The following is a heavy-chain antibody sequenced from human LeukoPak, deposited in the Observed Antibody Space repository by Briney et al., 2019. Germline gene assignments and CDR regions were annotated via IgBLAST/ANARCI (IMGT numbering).Heavy chain of an antibody. D-gene: IGHD3-10*01. CDR3: AREDRGSYYLDY. CDR2: IRSNGDT. J-gene: IGHJ4*02. CDR1: RFTFSSHV. V-gene: IGHV3-64*01. Sequence: PGGSLRLSCAASRFTFSSHVMHWVRQAPGKGLEYVSTIRSNGDTYYANSVKGRFTISRDNSKNTLYLQMGSLRAEDMAVYYCAREDRGSYYLDYWGQGTRVTVSS.